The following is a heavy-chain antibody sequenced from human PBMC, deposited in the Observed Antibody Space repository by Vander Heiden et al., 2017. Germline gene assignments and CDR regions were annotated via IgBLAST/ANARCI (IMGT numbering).Heavy chain of an antibody. V-gene: IGHV2-5*01. CDR2: VFWNGDK. CDR1: GFSLSTGGVG. J-gene: IGHJ6*02. Sequence: QIPLKESGPTLLKPTQTLNLTCTFSGFSLSTGGVGVDWVRQPPGKALEWLALVFWNGDKRYSPSLRNRLTITKDTSKNQVVLTMTNMDPEDTGTYYCAHCGRDGSYGMDVWGQGTTVTVSS. D-gene: IGHD2-21*02. CDR3: AHCGRDGSYGMDV.